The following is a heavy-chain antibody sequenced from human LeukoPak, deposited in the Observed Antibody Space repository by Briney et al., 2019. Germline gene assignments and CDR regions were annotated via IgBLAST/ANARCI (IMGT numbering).Heavy chain of an antibody. J-gene: IGHJ4*02. V-gene: IGHV4-59*08. D-gene: IGHD6-13*01. CDR3: ARRYRSHSSSWSYYFDY. CDR2: IYYSGST. CDR1: GGSISSYY. Sequence: SETLSLTCTVPGGSISSYYWSWIRQPPGKGLEWIGYIYYSGSTNYNPSLKSRVTISGDTSKNQFSLKLSSATAADTAVYYCARRYRSHSSSWSYYFDYWGQGTLVTVSS.